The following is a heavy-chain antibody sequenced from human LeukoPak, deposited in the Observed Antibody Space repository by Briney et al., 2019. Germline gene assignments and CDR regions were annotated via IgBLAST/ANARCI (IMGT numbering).Heavy chain of an antibody. J-gene: IGHJ4*02. V-gene: IGHV4-59*13. CDR3: ARVVGGVGLDY. CDR1: GGSISGYY. Sequence: SPSETLSLTCTVSGGSISGYYWTWIRQPPGEALEYIGCIYYTGTTNYNPSLNSRVTISVDTSKNQFALKLSSVTAADTAVYYCARVVGGVGLDYWGQGTLVTASS. CDR2: IYYTGTT. D-gene: IGHD3-16*01.